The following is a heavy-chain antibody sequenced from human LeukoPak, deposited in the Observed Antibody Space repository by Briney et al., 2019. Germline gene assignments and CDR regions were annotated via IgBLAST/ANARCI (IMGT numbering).Heavy chain of an antibody. CDR3: ARDWGWDSSGWSGDAFDI. CDR2: TYYRSKWYN. CDR1: GVSVSSNSAA. D-gene: IGHD6-19*01. Sequence: SQTLSLTCAISGVSVSSNSAAWNWIRQSPSRGLEWLGRTYYRSKWYNDYAVSVKSRITINPDTSKNQFSLQLNSVTPEDTAVYYCARDWGWDSSGWSGDAFDIWGQGTMVTVSS. V-gene: IGHV6-1*01. J-gene: IGHJ3*02.